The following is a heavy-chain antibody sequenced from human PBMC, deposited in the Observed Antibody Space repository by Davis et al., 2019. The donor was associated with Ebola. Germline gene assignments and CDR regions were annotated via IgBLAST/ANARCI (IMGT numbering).Heavy chain of an antibody. D-gene: IGHD1-1*01. CDR2: INHSGST. Sequence: MPGGSLRLSCAASGFTFSSYWMSWVRQAPGKGLEWIGEINHSGSTNYNPSLKSRVTISVDTSKNQFSLKLSSVTAADTAVYYCARDAPPTWNYYYGMDVWGQGTTVTVSS. CDR3: ARDAPPTWNYYYGMDV. CDR1: GFTFSSYW. V-gene: IGHV4-34*01. J-gene: IGHJ6*02.